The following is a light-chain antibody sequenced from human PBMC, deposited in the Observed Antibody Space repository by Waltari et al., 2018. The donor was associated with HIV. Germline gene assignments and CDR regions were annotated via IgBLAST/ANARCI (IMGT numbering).Light chain of an antibody. CDR1: QSVSSN. Sequence: ILMTQSPATLSVSPGERATLSCRASQSVSSNLAWYQQKPGQAPRLLIYGASTRATGIPARFSGSGSGTEFTLNISSLQSEDFSVYYCQQYNNWPPWTFGQGTKVEIK. CDR3: QQYNNWPPWT. J-gene: IGKJ1*01. CDR2: GAS. V-gene: IGKV3-15*01.